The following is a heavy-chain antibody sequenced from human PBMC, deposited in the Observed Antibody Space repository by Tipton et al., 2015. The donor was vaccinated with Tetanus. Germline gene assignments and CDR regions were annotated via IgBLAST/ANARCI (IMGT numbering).Heavy chain of an antibody. V-gene: IGHV4-39*01. Sequence: TLSLTCAVSGVSIRDSTFFWGWIRQPPGKGLEWIGHVFYTGSTHYNPSFERRVTISVDTSKNQFSLSLTSVTAADSGVYYCARPSTTVTPRAFDVWGQGTMVTVSS. CDR3: ARPSTTVTPRAFDV. CDR2: VFYTGST. CDR1: GVSIRDSTFF. D-gene: IGHD4-17*01. J-gene: IGHJ3*01.